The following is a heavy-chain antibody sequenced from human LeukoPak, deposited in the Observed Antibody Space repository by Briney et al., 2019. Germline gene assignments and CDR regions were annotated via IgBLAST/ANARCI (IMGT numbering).Heavy chain of an antibody. CDR3: ARDTRGISDY. Sequence: GGSLRLSCAASRFTFSSYWMSWVRQAPGKGLEWVANIKQDGSEIHYVDSVRGRFTISRDNAKSSLYLQMNSLRVEDTAVYYCARDTRGISDYWGQGTLVTVSS. CDR1: RFTFSSYW. V-gene: IGHV3-7*01. J-gene: IGHJ4*02. CDR2: IKQDGSEI. D-gene: IGHD2/OR15-2a*01.